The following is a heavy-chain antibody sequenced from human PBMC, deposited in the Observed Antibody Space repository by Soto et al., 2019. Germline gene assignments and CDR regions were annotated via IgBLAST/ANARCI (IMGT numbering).Heavy chain of an antibody. J-gene: IGHJ4*02. D-gene: IGHD5-18*01. CDR1: GFSLRTSGMR. V-gene: IGHV2-70*04. CDR3: VRNYVGRGYTDNDVHD. CDR2: IDWDDDK. Sequence: SGPALVNPTQTLTLTCTFSGFSLRTSGMRVSWIRQPPGKALEWLARIDWDDDKFYSSSLKTRLTISKDTSKNQVVLTMTNMDPVDTGTYYXVRNYVGRGYTDNDVHDWGQGTLVTVSS.